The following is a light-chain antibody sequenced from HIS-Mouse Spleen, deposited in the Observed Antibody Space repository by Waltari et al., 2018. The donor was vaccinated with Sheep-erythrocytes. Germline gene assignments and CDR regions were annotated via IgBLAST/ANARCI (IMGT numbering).Light chain of an antibody. V-gene: IGLV3-1*01. CDR1: KLGDKY. J-gene: IGLJ2*01. CDR2: QDS. CDR3: QAWDSSIVV. Sequence: SYELTQLPSVSVSPGQTASITCSGDKLGDKYACWYQQKPGQSPVLVIYQDSKRPSGIPERFSSSNSGNTATLTISGTQAMDEADYYCQAWDSSIVVFGGGTKLTVL.